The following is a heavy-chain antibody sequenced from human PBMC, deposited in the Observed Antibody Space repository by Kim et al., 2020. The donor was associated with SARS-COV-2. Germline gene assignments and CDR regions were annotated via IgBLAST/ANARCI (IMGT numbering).Heavy chain of an antibody. Sequence: GGSLRLSCAASGFTFSSYGMHGVRQAPGKGLEWVAVIWYDGSNKYYADSVKGRFTISRDNSKNTLYLQMNSLRAEDTAVYYCARESVNYDSSGYSAGFDYWGQGTLVTVSS. CDR1: GFTFSSYG. CDR2: IWYDGSNK. V-gene: IGHV3-33*01. D-gene: IGHD3-22*01. CDR3: ARESVNYDSSGYSAGFDY. J-gene: IGHJ4*02.